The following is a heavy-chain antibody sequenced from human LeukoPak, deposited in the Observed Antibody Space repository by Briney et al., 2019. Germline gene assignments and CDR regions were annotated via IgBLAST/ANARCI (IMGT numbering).Heavy chain of an antibody. Sequence: SETLSLTCTVSGDSISSYHWNWIRQPPGKGLEYIGHISYTGTTNYNPSLKSRVTISLDTSKNQFSLKLNSVTAADTAVYYCARGRQYLNPFDSWGQGTLVTVPS. J-gene: IGHJ4*02. V-gene: IGHV4-59*01. CDR3: ARGRQYLNPFDS. D-gene: IGHD2/OR15-2a*01. CDR2: ISYTGTT. CDR1: GDSISSYH.